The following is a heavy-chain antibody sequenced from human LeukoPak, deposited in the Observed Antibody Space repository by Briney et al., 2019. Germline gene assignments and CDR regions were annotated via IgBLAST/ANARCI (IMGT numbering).Heavy chain of an antibody. Sequence: SETLSLTCTVSGGSISSYYWSWIRQPPGKGLEWIGEINHSGSTNYNPSLKSRVTISVDTSKNQFSLKLSSVTAADTAVYYCARGGRVSGWFFDYWGQGTLVTVSS. CDR3: ARGGRVSGWFFDY. D-gene: IGHD6-19*01. V-gene: IGHV4-34*01. J-gene: IGHJ4*02. CDR2: INHSGST. CDR1: GGSISSYY.